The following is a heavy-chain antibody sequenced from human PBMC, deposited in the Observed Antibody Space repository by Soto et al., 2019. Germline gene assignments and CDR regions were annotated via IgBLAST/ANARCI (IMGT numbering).Heavy chain of an antibody. CDR3: ARDRGSEVFDS. J-gene: IGHJ5*01. D-gene: IGHD5-12*01. CDR1: GFNFNVYS. V-gene: IGHV3-21*01. CDR2: ISSSSNYI. Sequence: PGGSLRLSCAASGFNFNVYSMNWGRQAPGKGLEWISSISSSSNYIHYRDSVRGRFTISRDNAKNSLYLQLDSLRVEDTAVYFCARDRGSEVFDSWGQGTLVTVSS.